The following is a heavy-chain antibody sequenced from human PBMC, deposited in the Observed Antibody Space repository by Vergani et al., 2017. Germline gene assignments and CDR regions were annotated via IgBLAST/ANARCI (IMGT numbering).Heavy chain of an antibody. V-gene: IGHV3-21*01. CDR3: ARDRGRAFDI. CDR2: ISSSSSYI. CDR1: GFTFSSYG. Sequence: VQLVESGGGVVQPGRSLRLSCAASGFTFSSYGMHWVRQAPGKGLEWVSSISSSSSYIYYADSVKGRFTISRDNAKNSLYLQMNSLRAEDTAVYYCARDRGRAFDIWGQGTMVTVSS. J-gene: IGHJ3*02.